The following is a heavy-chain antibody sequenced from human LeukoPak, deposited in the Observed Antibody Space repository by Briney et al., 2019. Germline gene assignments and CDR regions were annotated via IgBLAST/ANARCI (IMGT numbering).Heavy chain of an antibody. D-gene: IGHD3-10*01. J-gene: IGHJ4*02. Sequence: PGRPLRLLCEVSGFTFSNYDMHWLRRSPGRGLEGVALISYDGSTKHYADSVKGRFTISRDNSKNTLSLQINSLRSEDTAVYYCAKDLHDDGPGSSPHYWGQGTLVTVSS. V-gene: IGHV3-30*18. CDR3: AKDLHDDGPGSSPHY. CDR2: ISYDGSTK. CDR1: GFTFSNYD.